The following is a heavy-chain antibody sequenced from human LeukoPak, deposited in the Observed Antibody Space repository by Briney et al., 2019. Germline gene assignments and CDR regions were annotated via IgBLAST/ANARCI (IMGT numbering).Heavy chain of an antibody. CDR1: GFTFSSNV. Sequence: GGSLRLSCAASGFTFSSNVMHWVRQTPGKGLEWVAAISHDGNNKYYADSVKGRFATSRDNSKKMLYLQMNSLRVEDTAVYYCTRDFGVFDYFDYWGQGTLVTVSS. CDR3: TRDFGVFDYFDY. D-gene: IGHD3-10*01. CDR2: ISHDGNNK. V-gene: IGHV3-30*09. J-gene: IGHJ4*02.